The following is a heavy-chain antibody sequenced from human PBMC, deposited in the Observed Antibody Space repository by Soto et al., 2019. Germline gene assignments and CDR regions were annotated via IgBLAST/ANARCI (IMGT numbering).Heavy chain of an antibody. V-gene: IGHV1-46*01. D-gene: IGHD4-17*01. CDR3: ARDIDYGGKSRPNWFEH. Sequence: ASVXVSCKASGYTFTIYYMHWVRQAPGQGLEWMGIINPSGGSTSYAQKFQGRVTMTRDTSTSTVYMELSSLRSEDTAAYYCARDIDYGGKSRPNWFEHWGQGTLV. CDR1: GYTFTIYY. CDR2: INPSGGST. J-gene: IGHJ5*02.